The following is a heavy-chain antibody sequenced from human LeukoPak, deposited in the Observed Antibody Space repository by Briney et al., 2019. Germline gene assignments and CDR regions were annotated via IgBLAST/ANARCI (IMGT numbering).Heavy chain of an antibody. CDR2: ISSSSSYI. CDR1: GFTFSSYS. Sequence: GGSLRLSCAASGFTFSSYSMNWVRQAPGKGLEWVSSISSSSSYIYYADSVKGRFTISRDNAKNSLYLQMNSLRAEDTAVYYRASMCSSTSCYFAFDIWGQGTMVTVSS. V-gene: IGHV3-21*01. J-gene: IGHJ3*02. CDR3: ASMCSSTSCYFAFDI. D-gene: IGHD2-2*01.